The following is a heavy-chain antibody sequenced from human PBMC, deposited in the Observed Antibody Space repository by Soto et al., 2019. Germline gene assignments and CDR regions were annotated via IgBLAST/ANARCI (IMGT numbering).Heavy chain of an antibody. CDR3: VRIRRGDGYTFGY. D-gene: IGHD5-12*01. J-gene: IGHJ4*02. CDR2: INIDGSTT. Sequence: EVQLVESGGVSVQPGGSLRLSCAASGFSLSNYWMHWVRQAPGKGLVWVSRINIDGSTTTYADSVKGRFTISRDNAKNTLYLQMNSLRDEETAVYYCVRIRRGDGYTFGYWGQGTLVTVSS. CDR1: GFSLSNYW. V-gene: IGHV3-74*01.